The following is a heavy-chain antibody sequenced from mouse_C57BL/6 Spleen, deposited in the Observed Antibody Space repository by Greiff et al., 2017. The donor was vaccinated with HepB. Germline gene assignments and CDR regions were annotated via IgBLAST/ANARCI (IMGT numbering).Heavy chain of an antibody. CDR2: IYPGDGDT. CDR3: ARHYSNHPYAMDY. V-gene: IGHV1-82*01. Sequence: VQLVESGPELVKPGASVKISCKASGYAFSSSWMNWVKQRPGKGLEWIGRIYPGDGDTNYNGKFKGKATLTADKSSSTAYMQLSSLTSEDSAVYFCARHYSNHPYAMDYWGQGTSVTVSS. D-gene: IGHD2-5*01. CDR1: GYAFSSSW. J-gene: IGHJ4*01.